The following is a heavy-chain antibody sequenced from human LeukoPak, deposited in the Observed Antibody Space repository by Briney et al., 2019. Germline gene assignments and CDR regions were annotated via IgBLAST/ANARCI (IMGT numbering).Heavy chain of an antibody. CDR3: ARRGSGWYWDY. J-gene: IGHJ4*02. CDR2: IIPILGIA. Sequence: ASVKVSCKASGGTFSSYAISWVRQAPGQGLGWMGRIIPILGIANYAQKFQGRVTITADKSTSTAYMELSSLRSEDTAVYYCARRGSGWYWDYWGQGTLVTVSS. D-gene: IGHD6-19*01. CDR1: GGTFSSYA. V-gene: IGHV1-69*04.